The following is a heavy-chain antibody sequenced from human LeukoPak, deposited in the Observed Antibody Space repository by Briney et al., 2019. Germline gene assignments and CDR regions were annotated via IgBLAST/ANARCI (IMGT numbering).Heavy chain of an antibody. CDR3: TRGRNSAFDY. J-gene: IGHJ4*02. CDR2: TYYGSKWSN. D-gene: IGHD1-14*01. CDR1: GDSVSSNGVA. V-gene: IGHV6-1*01. Sequence: SQTLSLTSVISGDSVSSNGVAWNWVRQSPSRGLEWLGRTYYGSKWSNDYALSVKSRITINPDTSKNQFSLQLNSVTPEDTAVYYCTRGRNSAFDYWGQGTLATVSS.